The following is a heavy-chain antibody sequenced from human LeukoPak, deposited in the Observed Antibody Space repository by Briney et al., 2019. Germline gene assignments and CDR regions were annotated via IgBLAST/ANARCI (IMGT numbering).Heavy chain of an antibody. J-gene: IGHJ4*02. CDR3: ARDHTLAVAAY. Sequence: PGGSLRLSCAASGFTFSSYGMHWVRQAPGKGLEWVSSISSSSSYIYYADSVKGRFTISRDNAKNSLYLQMNSLRAEDTAVYYCARDHTLAVAAYWGQGTLVTVSS. CDR1: GFTFSSYG. V-gene: IGHV3-21*01. D-gene: IGHD6-19*01. CDR2: ISSSSSYI.